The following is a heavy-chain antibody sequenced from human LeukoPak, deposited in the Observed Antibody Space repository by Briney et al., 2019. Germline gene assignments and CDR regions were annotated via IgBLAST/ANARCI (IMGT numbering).Heavy chain of an antibody. CDR1: GGSISSTTYY. J-gene: IGHJ4*02. CDR3: ARGEWDLLFDY. Sequence: SETLSLTCTVPGGSISSTTYYWGWIRQPPGKGLEWIGSSYYSGSTYYNPSLKSRVTISVDTSKNQFSLKLSSVTAADTAVYYCARGEWDLLFDYWGQGTLVTVSS. D-gene: IGHD1-26*01. V-gene: IGHV4-39*07. CDR2: SYYSGST.